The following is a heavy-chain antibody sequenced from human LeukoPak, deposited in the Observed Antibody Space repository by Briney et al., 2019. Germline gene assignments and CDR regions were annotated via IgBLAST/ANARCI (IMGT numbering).Heavy chain of an antibody. Sequence: TLSLTCTVSGGSISSAAYYWSWIRQPPGKGLEWIGYGYHSGSTYYNPSLKSRVTISVDSSKNQFSLRLNSVTAADTAVYYCARTRLFDYYYYYMDVWGKGTTVTVSS. CDR2: GYHSGST. CDR3: ARTRLFDYYYYYMDV. V-gene: IGHV4-30-2*01. D-gene: IGHD2-21*01. J-gene: IGHJ6*03. CDR1: GGSISSAAYY.